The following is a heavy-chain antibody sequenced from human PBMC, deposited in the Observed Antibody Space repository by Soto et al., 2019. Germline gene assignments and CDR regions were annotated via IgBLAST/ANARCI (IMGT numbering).Heavy chain of an antibody. CDR1: GGSFSGDY. V-gene: IGHV4-34*01. CDR2: INHSGST. Sequence: QVQLQQWGAGLLKPSETLSLTCAVYGGSFSGDYWSWIRQPPGKGLEWIGEINHSGSTNYNPSLKSRVTISVDTSKNQFSLKLSSVTAADTAVYYCARTNPTYWPLRWFDPWGQGTLVTVSS. CDR3: ARTNPTYWPLRWFDP. D-gene: IGHD2-8*02. J-gene: IGHJ5*02.